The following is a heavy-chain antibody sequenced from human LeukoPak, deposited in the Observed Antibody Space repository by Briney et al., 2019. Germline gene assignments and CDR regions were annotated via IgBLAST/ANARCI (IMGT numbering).Heavy chain of an antibody. CDR3: ARDRVTMVRGVISWTFDY. CDR1: GFTFSSYA. D-gene: IGHD3-10*01. V-gene: IGHV3-30*04. Sequence: PGRSLRLSCAASGFTFSSYAMHWVRQAPGKGQEWVAVISYDGSNKYYADSVKGRFTISRDNSKNTLYLQMNSLRAEDTAVYYCARDRVTMVRGVISWTFDYWGQGTLVTVSS. J-gene: IGHJ4*02. CDR2: ISYDGSNK.